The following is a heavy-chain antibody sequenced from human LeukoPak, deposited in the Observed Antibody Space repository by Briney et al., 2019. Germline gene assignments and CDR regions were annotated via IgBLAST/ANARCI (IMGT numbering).Heavy chain of an antibody. D-gene: IGHD1-26*01. CDR3: ARDRAWELPENDFDY. Sequence: ASVKVSCKASGYTFTGYYMHWVRQAPGQGLEWMGWINPNSGGTNYAQKFQGRVTMTRDTSISTAYMELSRLRSDDAAVYYCARDRAWELPENDFDYWGQGTLVTVSS. CDR2: INPNSGGT. CDR1: GYTFTGYY. V-gene: IGHV1-2*02. J-gene: IGHJ4*02.